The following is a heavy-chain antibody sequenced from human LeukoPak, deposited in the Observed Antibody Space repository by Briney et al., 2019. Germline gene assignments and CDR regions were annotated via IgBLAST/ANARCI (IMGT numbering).Heavy chain of an antibody. J-gene: IGHJ4*02. V-gene: IGHV3-30*18. D-gene: IGHD3-22*01. Sequence: GGSLRLSCAASGFTFSSYGMHWVRPAPGKGLEWVAVISYDGSNKYYADSVKGRFTISRDNSKNTLYLQMNSLRAEDTAGYYCAKALGAYYYDSSGPFDYWGQGTLVTVSS. CDR1: GFTFSSYG. CDR3: AKALGAYYYDSSGPFDY. CDR2: ISYDGSNK.